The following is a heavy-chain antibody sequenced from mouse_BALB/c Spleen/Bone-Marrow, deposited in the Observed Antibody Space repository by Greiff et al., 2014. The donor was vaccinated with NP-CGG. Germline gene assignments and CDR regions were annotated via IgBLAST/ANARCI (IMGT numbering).Heavy chain of an antibody. D-gene: IGHD2-13*01. CDR2: IRDGVSYA. V-gene: IGHV5-4*02. Sequence: DVHLVESGGGLVKPGGSLKLSCAASGFTFSDYYMFWVRQTPEKRLEWVATIRDGVSYAYYPDSVKGRFTISRDNARNNLYLQMSSLKSEDTAMYYCARAPPYDFYVMDYWGQGTSVTVSS. J-gene: IGHJ4*01. CDR3: ARAPPYDFYVMDY. CDR1: GFTFSDYY.